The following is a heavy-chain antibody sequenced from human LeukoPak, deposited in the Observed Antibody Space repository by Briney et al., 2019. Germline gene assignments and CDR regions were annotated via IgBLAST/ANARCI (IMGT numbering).Heavy chain of an antibody. V-gene: IGHV4-59*01. D-gene: IGHD3-9*01. CDR2: IYYSGST. CDR3: ARAVYDILTGYSFDY. CDR1: GGSISSYY. J-gene: IGHJ4*02. Sequence: SETLSLTCTVSGGSISSYYWSWIRQPPGKGLEWIGYIYYSGSTNYNPSLKSRVTISVDTSKNQFSLKLSSVTAAHTAVYYCARAVYDILTGYSFDYWGQGTLVTVSS.